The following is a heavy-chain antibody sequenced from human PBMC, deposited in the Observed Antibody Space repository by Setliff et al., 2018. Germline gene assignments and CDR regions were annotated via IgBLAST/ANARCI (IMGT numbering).Heavy chain of an antibody. J-gene: IGHJ4*02. V-gene: IGHV1-69*05. CDR1: GGTFSSYA. D-gene: IGHD3-22*01. CDR3: AGGNYYDSSGYYAFDY. CDR2: IIPIFGTA. Sequence: SVKVSCKASGGTFSSYAISWVRQAPGQGLEWMGGIIPIFGTANYAQKFQGRVTITTDESTSTAYMELSSLRSEDTAVYYCAGGNYYDSSGYYAFDYWGQGTLVTVS.